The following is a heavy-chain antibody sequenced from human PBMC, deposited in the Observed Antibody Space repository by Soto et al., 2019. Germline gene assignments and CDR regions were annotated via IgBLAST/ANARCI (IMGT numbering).Heavy chain of an antibody. CDR3: ARSLQGYCSSTSCPHAPYYYYGMDV. CDR1: GGSISSGGYY. V-gene: IGHV4-31*03. CDR2: IYYSGST. D-gene: IGHD2-2*01. Sequence: PSETLSLTCTVSGGSISSGGYYWSWIRQHPGKGLEWIGYIYYSGSTYYNPSLKSRVTISVDTSKNQFSLKLSSVTAADTAVYYCARSLQGYCSSTSCPHAPYYYYGMDVWGQGTTVTVSS. J-gene: IGHJ6*02.